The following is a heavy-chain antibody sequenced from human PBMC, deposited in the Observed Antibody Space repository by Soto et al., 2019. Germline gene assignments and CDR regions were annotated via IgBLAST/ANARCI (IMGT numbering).Heavy chain of an antibody. J-gene: IGHJ6*03. Sequence: SDTLSLTCAVYGASFGVYQWTWIGQTPGKGLEWIGEINDSGNINYNPSLKSRVTISLDTPKKQISLKLSSVTAADSAVYYCARGLIVWFGELSRRGGHYYYMDVWGKGTTVTVSS. CDR2: INDSGNI. D-gene: IGHD3-10*01. V-gene: IGHV4-34*01. CDR3: ARGLIVWFGELSRRGGHYYYMDV. CDR1: GASFGVYQ.